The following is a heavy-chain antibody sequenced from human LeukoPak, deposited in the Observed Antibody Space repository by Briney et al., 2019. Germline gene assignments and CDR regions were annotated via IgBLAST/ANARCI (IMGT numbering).Heavy chain of an antibody. D-gene: IGHD3-10*01. CDR3: ATFDSTMVRGGKLLIDY. V-gene: IGHV1-24*01. CDR2: FDPEDGET. Sequence: ASVKVSCKVSGYTLTELSMHWLRQAPGKGLEWMGGFDPEDGETIYAQKFQGRVTMTEDTSTDTAYMELSSLRSEDTAVYYCATFDSTMVRGGKLLIDYWGQGTLATVSS. CDR1: GYTLTELS. J-gene: IGHJ4*02.